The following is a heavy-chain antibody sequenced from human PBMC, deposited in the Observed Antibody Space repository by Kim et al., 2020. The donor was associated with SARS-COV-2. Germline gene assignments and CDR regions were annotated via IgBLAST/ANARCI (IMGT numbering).Heavy chain of an antibody. J-gene: IGHJ4*01. CDR3: AKEISRQHVVMHLDY. Sequence: GGSLRLSCAASGFIFSNFGMHWVRQAPGRGLEWVAAISYDGLYDYYADSVKGRSSGSRDNHMSTLVLQMSNMRPEDTAVYYCAKEISRQHVVMHLDYWG. CDR2: ISYDGLYD. CDR1: GFIFSNFG. V-gene: IGHV3-30*18. D-gene: IGHD2-15*01.